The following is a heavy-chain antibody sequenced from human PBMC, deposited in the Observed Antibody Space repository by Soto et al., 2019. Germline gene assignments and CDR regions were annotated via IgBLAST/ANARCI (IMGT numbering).Heavy chain of an antibody. D-gene: IGHD2-15*01. CDR3: EKETGIRGGGAFDI. V-gene: IGHV3-23*01. J-gene: IGHJ3*02. CDR1: GFTFSSYA. Sequence: EVQLLESGGGLVQPGGSLRLSCAASGFTFSSYAMSWVRQAPGKGLEWVSAISGSGGSTYYADSVKGRFTISRDNSKDTLYVQMNGLRAEDTAVYSCEKETGIRGGGAFDIWGQGTMVTVSS. CDR2: ISGSGGST.